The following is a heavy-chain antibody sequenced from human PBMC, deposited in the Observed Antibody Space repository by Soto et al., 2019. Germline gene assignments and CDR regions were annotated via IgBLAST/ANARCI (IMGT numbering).Heavy chain of an antibody. J-gene: IGHJ4*02. D-gene: IGHD5-12*01. V-gene: IGHV4-59*01. CDR2: VYHTGAT. CDR1: GASISSSY. Sequence: SETLSLPCTVSGASISSSYWSWIRQSPERGLEWIAYVYHTGATNYNPSLKSRVTISLDTSKGQFSLNLTSLTTADTAVYFCARGGSRYSSVASGVVGFDYWGQVSLVTVSS. CDR3: ARGGSRYSSVASGVVGFDY.